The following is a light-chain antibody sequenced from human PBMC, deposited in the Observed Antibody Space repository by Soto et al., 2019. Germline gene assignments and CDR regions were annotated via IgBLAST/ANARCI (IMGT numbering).Light chain of an antibody. CDR3: QQYGSSPT. J-gene: IGKJ5*01. Sequence: DIQLTQSPSFLSASVGDRVTISCRASQAMNTYIAWYQQRPGAAPKLLVYGASTLYTGVPSRFSGSESGAVFTLTISRLEPEDFAVYYCQQYGSSPTFGQGTRLEI. V-gene: IGKV1-9*01. CDR1: QAMNTY. CDR2: GAS.